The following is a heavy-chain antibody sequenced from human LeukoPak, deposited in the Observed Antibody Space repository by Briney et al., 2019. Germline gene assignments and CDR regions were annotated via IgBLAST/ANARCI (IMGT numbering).Heavy chain of an antibody. CDR1: GFTVSSNY. V-gene: IGHV3-66*02. CDR2: IYSGGST. Sequence: GGSLRLSCAASGFTVSSNYMSWVRQAPGKGLEWVSVIYSGGSTYCADSVKGRFTISRDNSKNTLYLQMNSLRAEDTAVYYCARGRLELWDYYFDYWGQGTLATLSS. J-gene: IGHJ4*02. D-gene: IGHD1-7*01. CDR3: ARGRLELWDYYFDY.